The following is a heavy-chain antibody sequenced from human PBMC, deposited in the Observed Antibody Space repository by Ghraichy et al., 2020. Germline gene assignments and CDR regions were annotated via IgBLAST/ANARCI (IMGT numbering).Heavy chain of an antibody. J-gene: IGHJ4*02. Sequence: GGSLRLSCAASGFTFSSNSISWVRQAPGKGLEWVSVISGSGGITHYADSVKGRFTISRDNSKKTVFLQMNSLRAEDTAVCYCGKESPLCGGGCNSLLDYWGQGNLVTVSS. CDR3: GKESPLCGGGCNSLLDY. D-gene: IGHD2-15*01. CDR2: ISGSGGIT. CDR1: GFTFSSNS. V-gene: IGHV3-23*01.